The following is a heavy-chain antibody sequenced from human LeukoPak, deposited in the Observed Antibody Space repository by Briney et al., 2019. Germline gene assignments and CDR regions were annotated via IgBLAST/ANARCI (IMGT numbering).Heavy chain of an antibody. Sequence: LSLTCTVSGGSISSSSYYWGWIRQPQGKGLEWVSYISSSGSTIYYADSVKGRFTISRDNAKNSLYLQMNSLRAEDTAVYYCAELGITMIGGVWGKGTTVTISS. CDR3: AELGITMIGGV. CDR2: ISSSGSTI. V-gene: IGHV3-11*04. J-gene: IGHJ6*04. CDR1: GGSISSSSYY. D-gene: IGHD3-10*02.